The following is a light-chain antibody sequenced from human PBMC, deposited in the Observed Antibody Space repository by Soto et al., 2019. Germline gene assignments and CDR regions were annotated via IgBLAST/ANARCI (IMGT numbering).Light chain of an antibody. CDR1: QSVGSG. J-gene: IGKJ5*01. Sequence: EIVMTQSPATLSVSPGERATLSCRASQSVGSGLSWYQQKPGQAPRLLIYGASTRATGIPARFSGSGSGTGFTLTISSLQPDDLATYYCQQYNSYWITFGQGTRLEIK. CDR3: QQYNSYWIT. CDR2: GAS. V-gene: IGKV3-15*01.